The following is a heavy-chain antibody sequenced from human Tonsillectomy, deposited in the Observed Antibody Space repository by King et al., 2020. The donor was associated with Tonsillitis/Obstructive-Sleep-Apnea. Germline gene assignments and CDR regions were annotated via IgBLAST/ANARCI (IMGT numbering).Heavy chain of an antibody. J-gene: IGHJ4*02. V-gene: IGHV4-4*02. CDR3: ARAPGYCTTTSCPFDY. D-gene: IGHD2-2*03. Sequence: VPLQESGPGLVKPSGTLSLTCAVSGGSIDGDNWWSWVRQPPGKGLEWIGEIYHSGSTNYNPSLKSRVTISVGKSKSHFSLRLSSVTAADTAMYYCARAPGYCTTTSCPFDYWGQGTLVTVSS. CDR1: GGSIDGDNW. CDR2: IYHSGST.